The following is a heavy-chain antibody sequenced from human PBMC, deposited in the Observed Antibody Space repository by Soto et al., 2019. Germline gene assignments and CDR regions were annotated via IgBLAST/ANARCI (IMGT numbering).Heavy chain of an antibody. CDR2: ISGSGGST. V-gene: IGHV3-23*01. J-gene: IGHJ6*02. CDR1: GFTFSSYA. Sequence: PGGSLRLSCAASGFTFSSYAMSWVRQAPGKGLEWVSAISGSGGSTYYADSVKGRFTISRDNSKNTLYLQMNSLRAEDTAVYYCAKQRDYYYYYGMDVWGQGTTVTVSS. CDR3: AKQRDYYYYYGMDV.